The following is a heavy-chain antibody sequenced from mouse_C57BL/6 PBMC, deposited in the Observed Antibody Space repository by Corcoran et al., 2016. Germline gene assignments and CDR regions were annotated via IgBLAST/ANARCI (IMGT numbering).Heavy chain of an antibody. CDR1: GYTFTDYY. CDR3: ASNFFFAY. J-gene: IGHJ3*01. V-gene: IGHV1-26*01. Sequence: EVQLQQSGPELVKPGASVKISCKASGYTFTDYYMNWVKQSHGKSLEWIGDINPNNGGTSYNQKFKGKATLTVDKSSSTAYMELHSLTSEDSAVYYCASNFFFAYWGQGTLVTVSA. CDR2: INPNNGGT.